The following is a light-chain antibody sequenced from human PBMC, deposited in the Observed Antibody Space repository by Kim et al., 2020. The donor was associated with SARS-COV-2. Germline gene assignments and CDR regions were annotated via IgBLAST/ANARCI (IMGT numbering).Light chain of an antibody. Sequence: SPGERATLSGRTSLGVSHFLAWYQQKPGQAPRLLVYDASNRAPGVPARFSGRGSGTDFTLTISSLEPEDSAIYYCQQRAVWPPLTFGGGTKVDIK. CDR1: LGVSHF. CDR2: DAS. CDR3: QQRAVWPPLT. J-gene: IGKJ4*01. V-gene: IGKV3-11*01.